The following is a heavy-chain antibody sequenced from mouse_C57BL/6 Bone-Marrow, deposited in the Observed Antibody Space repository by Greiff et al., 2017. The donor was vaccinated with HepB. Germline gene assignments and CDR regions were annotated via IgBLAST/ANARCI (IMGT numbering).Heavy chain of an antibody. Sequence: ESGPGLVKPSQSLSLTCSVTGYSITSGYYWNWTRQFPGNKLEWMGYISYDGSNNYNPSLKNRISITRDTSKNQFFLKLNSVTTEDTATYYCARDDYYFDYWGQGTTLTVSS. CDR1: GYSITSGYY. J-gene: IGHJ2*01. V-gene: IGHV3-6*01. CDR2: ISYDGSN. D-gene: IGHD2-4*01. CDR3: ARDDYYFDY.